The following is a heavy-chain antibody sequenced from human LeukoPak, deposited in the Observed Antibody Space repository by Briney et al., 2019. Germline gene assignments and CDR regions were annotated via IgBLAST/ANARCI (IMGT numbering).Heavy chain of an antibody. CDR3: ARAIVVVPAAIQGYYYYYMDV. CDR1: GYTFTSYY. Sequence: ASVKVSCKASGYTFTSYYMHWVRQAPGQGLEWMGIINPSGGSTSYAQKFQGRVTMTRDMSTSTVYMELSSLRSEDTAVYYCARAIVVVPAAIQGYYYYYMDVWGKGTTVTVSS. V-gene: IGHV1-46*01. D-gene: IGHD2-2*01. CDR2: INPSGGST. J-gene: IGHJ6*03.